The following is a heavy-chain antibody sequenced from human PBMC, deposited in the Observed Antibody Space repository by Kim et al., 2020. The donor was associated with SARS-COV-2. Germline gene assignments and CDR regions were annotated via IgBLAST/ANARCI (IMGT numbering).Heavy chain of an antibody. CDR3: SVGDSFHRLWSGGYFDWFQNYYGMDV. V-gene: IGHV3-23*01. Sequence: GGSLRLSCAASGFTFSSYAMSWVRQAPGKGLEWVSAISGSGGSTYYADSVKGRFTISRDNSKNTLYLQMNSLRAEDTAVYYCSVGDSFHRLWSGGYFDWFQNYYGMDVWGQGTTVTVSS. CDR1: GFTFSSYA. CDR2: ISGSGGST. J-gene: IGHJ6*02. D-gene: IGHD3-9*01.